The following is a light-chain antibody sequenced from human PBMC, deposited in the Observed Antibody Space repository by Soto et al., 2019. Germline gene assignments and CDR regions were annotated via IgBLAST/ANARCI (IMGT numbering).Light chain of an antibody. J-gene: IGLJ1*01. V-gene: IGLV2-14*04. CDR3: SSYTSSSTLNYV. CDR2: DVS. CDR1: SSDVGGYNY. Sequence: IIYYTGTSSDVGGYNYVSWYQQHPGKAPKLMIYDVSNRPSGVSNRFSGSKSGNTASLTISGLQAEDEADYYCSSYTSSSTLNYVFGTGTKVTVL.